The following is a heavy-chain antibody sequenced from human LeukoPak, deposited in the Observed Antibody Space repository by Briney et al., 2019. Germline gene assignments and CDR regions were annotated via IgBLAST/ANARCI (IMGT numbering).Heavy chain of an antibody. J-gene: IGHJ4*02. V-gene: IGHV3-48*04. Sequence: GGSLRLSCAASGFTFSSYSMNWVRQAPGKGLEWVSYISSSSSTIYYADSVKGRFTISRDNAKNSLYLQMNSLRAEDTAVYYCARGYSSSWYLKPYYFDYWGQGTLVTVSS. D-gene: IGHD6-13*01. CDR1: GFTFSSYS. CDR3: ARGYSSSWYLKPYYFDY. CDR2: ISSSSSTI.